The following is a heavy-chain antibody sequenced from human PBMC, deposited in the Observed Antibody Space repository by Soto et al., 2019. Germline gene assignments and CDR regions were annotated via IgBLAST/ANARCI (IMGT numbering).Heavy chain of an antibody. CDR1: GGSFSGYY. CDR3: ARDNQEYVGAFDI. CDR2: IYYSGST. J-gene: IGHJ3*02. D-gene: IGHD3-16*01. V-gene: IGHV4-34*09. Sequence: SETLSLTCAVSGGSFSGYYWSWIRQPPGKGLEWIGEIYYSGSTYYNPSLKSRVTISVDTSKNQFSLKLSSVTAADTAVYYCARDNQEYVGAFDIWGQGTMVTVS.